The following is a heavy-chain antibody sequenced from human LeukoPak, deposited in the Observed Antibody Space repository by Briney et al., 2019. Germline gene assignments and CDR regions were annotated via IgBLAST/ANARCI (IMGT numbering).Heavy chain of an antibody. CDR3: ARSCRILDIVATIRARLGGNGFDI. CDR2: IYYSGRI. Sequence: SETLSLTCTVSGGSISSYYWSWIRQPPGKGLEWIGYIYYSGRINYNPSLKSRVTIAVETSKNQFSLKLSSVTAADKAVYYCARSCRILDIVATIRARLGGNGFDIWGQGTMVTVSS. J-gene: IGHJ3*02. D-gene: IGHD5-12*01. CDR1: GGSISSYY. V-gene: IGHV4-59*12.